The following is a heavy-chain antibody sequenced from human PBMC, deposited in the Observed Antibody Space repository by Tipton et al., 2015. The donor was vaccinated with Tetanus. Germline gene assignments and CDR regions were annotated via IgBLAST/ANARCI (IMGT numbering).Heavy chain of an antibody. CDR3: ARSYYDSSGYLGY. V-gene: IGHV1-46*01. CDR2: INPSGGDA. Sequence: QLVQSGAEVKMPGASVRVSCKASGYTFTSFYLHWVRQAPGQGLECMGIINPSGGDARYAQKFQGRITIIRDTSTTTVYMELSSLRSEGTAVYYCARSYYDSSGYLGYWGQGTQVTVSS. CDR1: GYTFTSFY. D-gene: IGHD3-22*01. J-gene: IGHJ4*02.